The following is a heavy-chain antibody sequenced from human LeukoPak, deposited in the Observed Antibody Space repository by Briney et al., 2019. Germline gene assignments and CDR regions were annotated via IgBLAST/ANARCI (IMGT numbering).Heavy chain of an antibody. Sequence: PSETLSLTCTVSGYSISSGYYWGWIRQPPGKGLEWIGSIYRSGSTYYNPSLKSRVTISVDTSKNQFSLKLSSVTAADTAVYYCRAYSSSAIDYWGQGTLVTVSS. V-gene: IGHV4-38-2*02. J-gene: IGHJ4*02. D-gene: IGHD6-13*01. CDR3: RAYSSSAIDY. CDR1: GYSISSGYY. CDR2: IYRSGST.